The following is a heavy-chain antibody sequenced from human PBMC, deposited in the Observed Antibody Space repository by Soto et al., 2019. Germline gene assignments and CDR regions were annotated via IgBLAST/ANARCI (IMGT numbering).Heavy chain of an antibody. CDR2: IYYSGST. CDR3: ARLRRIRGLDY. J-gene: IGHJ4*02. CDR1: GGSISSSSYY. V-gene: IGHV4-39*01. Sequence: QLQLQESGPGLVKPSETLSLTCTVSGGSISSSSYYWGWIRQPPGKGLEWIGSIYYSGSTYYNPSLKSRVTISVDTSKNQFSLKLSSVTAADTAVYYCARLRRIRGLDYWGQVTLVTVSS.